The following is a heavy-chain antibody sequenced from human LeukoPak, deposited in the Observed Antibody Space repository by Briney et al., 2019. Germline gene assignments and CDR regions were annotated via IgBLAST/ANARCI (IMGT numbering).Heavy chain of an antibody. D-gene: IGHD6-6*01. J-gene: IGHJ4*02. Sequence: ASVKVSCKASGYTFTSYDINWVRQATGQGLEWMGWMNPNSGNTGYAQKFQGRVTMTRNTSISTAYMELSSLRSEDTAVYYCARAASIAARTAGYWSQGTLVTVSS. CDR3: ARAASIAARTAGY. CDR2: MNPNSGNT. CDR1: GYTFTSYD. V-gene: IGHV1-8*01.